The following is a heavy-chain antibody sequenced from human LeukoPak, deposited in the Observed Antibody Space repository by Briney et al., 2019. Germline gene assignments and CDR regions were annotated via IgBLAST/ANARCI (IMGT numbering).Heavy chain of an antibody. CDR1: GYSFTSYW. J-gene: IGHJ3*02. D-gene: IGHD2-2*03. Sequence: GESLKISCKGSGYSFTSYWIGWVRQMPGKGLEWMGIIYPGDSDTRYSPSFQGQVTISADKSISTAYLQWSSLKASDTAMYYCARLDIVVVPAAQDDAFDIWGQGTMVTVSS. CDR2: IYPGDSDT. V-gene: IGHV5-51*01. CDR3: ARLDIVVVPAAQDDAFDI.